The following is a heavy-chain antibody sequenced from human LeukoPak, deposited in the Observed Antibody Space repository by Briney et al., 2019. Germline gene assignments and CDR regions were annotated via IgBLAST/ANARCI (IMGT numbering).Heavy chain of an antibody. CDR1: GGPFSGYY. V-gene: IGHV4-34*01. D-gene: IGHD3-10*01. Sequence: SETLSLTCAVYGGPFSGYYWSWIRQPPGKGLEWIGEINHSGSTNYNPSLKSRVTISVDTSKNQFSLKLSSVTAADTAVYYCARRYYGSGSSIDYWGQGTLVTVSS. CDR3: ARRYYGSGSSIDY. CDR2: INHSGST. J-gene: IGHJ4*02.